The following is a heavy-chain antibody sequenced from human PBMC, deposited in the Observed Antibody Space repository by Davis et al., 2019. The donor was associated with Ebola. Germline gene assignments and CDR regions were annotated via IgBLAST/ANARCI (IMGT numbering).Heavy chain of an antibody. Sequence: ASVKVSCKASGYTFTSYDINWVRQATGQGLEWMGWMNPNSGNTGYAQKFQGRVTMTRNTSISTAYMELSSLRSEDTAVYYCAGGTMVRGVYYYGMDVWGQGTTVTVSS. CDR1: GYTFTSYD. CDR2: MNPNSGNT. V-gene: IGHV1-8*01. D-gene: IGHD3-10*01. CDR3: AGGTMVRGVYYYGMDV. J-gene: IGHJ6*02.